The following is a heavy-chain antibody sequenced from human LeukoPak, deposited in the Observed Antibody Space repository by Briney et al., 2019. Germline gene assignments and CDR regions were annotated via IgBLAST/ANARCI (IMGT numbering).Heavy chain of an antibody. CDR1: GFTFTRSA. J-gene: IGHJ3*02. CDR3: AAADYYDSSGYYPYAFHI. D-gene: IGHD3-22*01. V-gene: IGHV1-58*02. Sequence: TSVKVSCKASGFTFTRSAMQWVRQARGQRLEWIGWIVVGSGNTNYAQKFQERVTITRDMSTSTAYMELSSLRSEDTAVYFCAAADYYDSSGYYPYAFHIWGQGTMVTVFS. CDR2: IVVGSGNT.